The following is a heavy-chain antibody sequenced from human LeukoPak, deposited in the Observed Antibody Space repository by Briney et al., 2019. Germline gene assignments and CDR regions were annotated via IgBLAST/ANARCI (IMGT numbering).Heavy chain of an antibody. CDR3: ARRSEPGDSSGYYFDY. Sequence: SETLSLTCTVSGGSISSSSYYWGWIRQPPGTGLEWIGSIYYSGSTYYNPSLKSRVTISVDTSKNQFSLKLSSVTAADTAVYYCARRSEPGDSSGYYFDYWGQGTLVTVSS. CDR1: GGSISSSSYY. V-gene: IGHV4-39*01. J-gene: IGHJ4*02. D-gene: IGHD3-22*01. CDR2: IYYSGST.